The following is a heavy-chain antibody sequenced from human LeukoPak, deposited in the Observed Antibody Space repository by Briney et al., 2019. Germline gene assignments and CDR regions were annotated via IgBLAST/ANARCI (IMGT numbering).Heavy chain of an antibody. D-gene: IGHD5-18*01. CDR2: ISSSGSTI. J-gene: IGHJ4*02. CDR3: TTVGYTYGQFDY. Sequence: PGGSLRLSCAASGFTFSSYEMNWVRQAPGKGLEWVSYISSSGSTIYYADSVKGRFTISRDNAKNSLYLQMNSLKTEDTAVYYCTTVGYTYGQFDYWGQGTLVTVSS. CDR1: GFTFSSYE. V-gene: IGHV3-48*03.